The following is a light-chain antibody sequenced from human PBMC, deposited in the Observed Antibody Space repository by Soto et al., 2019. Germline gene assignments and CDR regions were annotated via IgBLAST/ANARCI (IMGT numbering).Light chain of an antibody. V-gene: IGKV3-15*01. CDR2: VTS. CDR3: HQDYNRPPLT. J-gene: IGKJ1*01. CDR1: KSSSIT. Sequence: EIVMTQSPATLSVAAGARATLCGRASKSSSITLAWYQQKPGPAPILLIYVTSTRATGIPARCSGSGSGTEVTITISSLQSAEVAVYYCHQDYNRPPLTFGRGTKVESK.